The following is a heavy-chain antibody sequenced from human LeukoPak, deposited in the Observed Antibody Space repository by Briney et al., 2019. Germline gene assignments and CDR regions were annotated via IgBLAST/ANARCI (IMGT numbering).Heavy chain of an antibody. V-gene: IGHV3-7*01. CDR3: ARDLYDYVWGSYPPGY. D-gene: IGHD3-16*02. CDR1: GFTFSSYW. CDR2: IKQDGSEK. J-gene: IGHJ4*02. Sequence: GGSLRLSCAASGFTFSSYWMSWVRQAPGKGLEWVANIKQDGSEKYYVDSVKGRFTISRDNAKNSLYLQMNSLRAEDTAVYYCARDLYDYVWGSYPPGYWGQGTLVTVSS.